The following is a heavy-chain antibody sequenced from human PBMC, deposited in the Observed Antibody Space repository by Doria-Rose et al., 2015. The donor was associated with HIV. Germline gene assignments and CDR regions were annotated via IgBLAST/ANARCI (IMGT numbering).Heavy chain of an antibody. D-gene: IGHD3-22*01. Sequence: KPGGSLRLSCAASGFTFSRYSMNWVRQAPGKGLEWVSSISSSSEYTYYVDSVQGRFTISRDNAKNSVYLQTNSLRTEDTAVYYCARDHYDSGGYYRDWGQGTLVTVSS. CDR1: GFTFSRYS. V-gene: IGHV3-21*03. CDR3: ARDHYDSGGYYRD. J-gene: IGHJ4*02. CDR2: ISSSSEYT.